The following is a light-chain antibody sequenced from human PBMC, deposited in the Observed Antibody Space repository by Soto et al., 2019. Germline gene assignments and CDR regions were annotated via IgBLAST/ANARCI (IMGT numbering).Light chain of an antibody. CDR3: HQYHSYSRT. J-gene: IGKJ1*01. CDR2: DGS. Sequence: DIPMTQSPSTVSASVGDRITITCRASQSINTCLAWYRQRPGEAPQLLIYDGSTLSMGVPSRLSVSESGTDFSLSISRLPPDDFATFYFHQYHSYSRTFGQGTKVEVK. V-gene: IGKV1-5*01. CDR1: QSINTC.